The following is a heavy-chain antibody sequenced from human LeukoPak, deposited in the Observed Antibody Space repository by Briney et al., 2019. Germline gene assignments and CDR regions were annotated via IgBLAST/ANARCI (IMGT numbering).Heavy chain of an antibody. CDR2: ISSSSSTI. J-gene: IGHJ4*02. CDR3: AREWEGSCRDY. CDR1: GFTFSSYS. D-gene: IGHD1-26*01. V-gene: IGHV3-48*04. Sequence: PGGSLRLSCAASGFTFSSYSMNWVRQAPGKGLEWVSYISSSSSTIYYADSVKGRFTISRDNAKNSLYLQMNSLRAEDTAVYYCAREWEGSCRDYWGQGTLVTVSS.